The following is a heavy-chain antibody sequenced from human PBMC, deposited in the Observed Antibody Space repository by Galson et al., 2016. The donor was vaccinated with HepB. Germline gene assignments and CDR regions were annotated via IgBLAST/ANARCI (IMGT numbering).Heavy chain of an antibody. D-gene: IGHD3-3*01. CDR3: AKVVSNITIFGVLNY. Sequence: SLRLSCAASGFSFSNYAMNWVRQAPGKGLEWVSAISNSGDITYYADSVKGRFTISRDNSKNTLYVQMNSLRAEDTAVYYCAKVVSNITIFGVLNYWGQGTLVTVSS. CDR2: ISNSGDIT. V-gene: IGHV3-23*01. CDR1: GFSFSNYA. J-gene: IGHJ4*02.